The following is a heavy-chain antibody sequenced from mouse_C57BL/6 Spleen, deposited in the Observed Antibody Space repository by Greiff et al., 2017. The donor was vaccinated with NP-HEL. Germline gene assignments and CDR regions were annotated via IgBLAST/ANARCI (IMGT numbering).Heavy chain of an antibody. CDR3: ARISSDLYYAMDY. Sequence: QVQLQQSGPELVKPGASVKISCKASGYAFSSYWMNWVKQRPGKGLEWIGRIYPGDGATNYNGKFKGKATLTADKSSSTAYMQLSSLTSEDSAVYCCARISSDLYYAMDYWGQGTSVTVSS. V-gene: IGHV1-82*01. CDR2: IYPGDGAT. CDR1: GYAFSSYW. D-gene: IGHD3-2*02. J-gene: IGHJ4*01.